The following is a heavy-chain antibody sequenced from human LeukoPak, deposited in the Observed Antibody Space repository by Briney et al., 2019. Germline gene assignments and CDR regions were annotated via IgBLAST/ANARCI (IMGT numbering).Heavy chain of an antibody. D-gene: IGHD6-19*01. V-gene: IGHV4-59*01. Sequence: SETLSLTCTVSGGSISGYYWSWIRQPPGEGLEWIGYIYSSGSTNYNPSLGSRVTVSVDTSKNQFSLQLSSVTAADTAIYYCARCSRAEYASGWCNWIDPWGQGTLVTVSS. CDR1: GGSISGYY. CDR2: IYSSGST. J-gene: IGHJ5*02. CDR3: ARCSRAEYASGWCNWIDP.